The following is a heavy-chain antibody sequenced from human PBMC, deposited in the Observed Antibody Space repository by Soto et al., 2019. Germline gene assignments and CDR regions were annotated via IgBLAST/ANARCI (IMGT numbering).Heavy chain of an antibody. J-gene: IGHJ6*02. V-gene: IGHV3-30*18. Sequence: QVQLVESGGGVVQPGRSLRLSCAASGFTFSSYGMHWVRQAPGKGLEWVAVISYDGSNKYYADSVKGRFTISRVNSKNTLYLQMNSLRAEDTAVYYCAKLMDPYYYGMDVWGQGTTVTVSS. CDR2: ISYDGSNK. D-gene: IGHD3-10*01. CDR3: AKLMDPYYYGMDV. CDR1: GFTFSSYG.